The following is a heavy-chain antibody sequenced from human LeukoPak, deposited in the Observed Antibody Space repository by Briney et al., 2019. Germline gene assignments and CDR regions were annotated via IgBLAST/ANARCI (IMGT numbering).Heavy chain of an antibody. D-gene: IGHD4-11*01. J-gene: IGHJ5*02. V-gene: IGHV4-34*01. CDR2: INHSGST. CDR3: ARTATTTYNWFDP. CDR1: GGSFSGYY. Sequence: SSETLSLTCAVYGGSFSGYYWSWIRQPPGKGLEWIGEINHSGSTNYNPSLKSRVTISVDTSKNQFSLKLSSVTAADTAVYYCARTATTTYNWFDPWGQGTLVTVSS.